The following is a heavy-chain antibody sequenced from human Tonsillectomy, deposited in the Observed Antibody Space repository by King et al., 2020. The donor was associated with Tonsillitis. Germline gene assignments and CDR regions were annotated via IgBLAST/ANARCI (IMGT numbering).Heavy chain of an antibody. CDR3: TRGDDCSGGRCPYYGMDV. V-gene: IGHV3-33*05. CDR2: ISYDGSNK. Sequence: VQLVESGGGVVQPGRSLRLSCAASGFTFSNYDMHWVRQAPGKGLEWVAVISYDGSNKYYAESVKGRFTISRDNSKNTLFLQMNSLRVEDTAVYYCTRGDDCSGGRCPYYGMDVWGRGTTVTVSS. D-gene: IGHD2-15*01. J-gene: IGHJ6*02. CDR1: GFTFSNYD.